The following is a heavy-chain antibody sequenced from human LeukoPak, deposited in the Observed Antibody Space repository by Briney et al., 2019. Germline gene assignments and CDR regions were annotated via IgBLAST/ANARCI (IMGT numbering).Heavy chain of an antibody. Sequence: GGSLRLSCAASGFTFSSYWMSWVRQAPGKGLEWVANINQDGSERFYVDSVKGRFTMSRDNPKKSLYLQMINLRDEDTAVYYCAKQLGYCSDGSCYFPYWGQGTLVTVSS. CDR1: GFTFSSYW. V-gene: IGHV3-7*03. J-gene: IGHJ4*02. CDR3: AKQLGYCSDGSCYFPY. D-gene: IGHD2-15*01. CDR2: INQDGSER.